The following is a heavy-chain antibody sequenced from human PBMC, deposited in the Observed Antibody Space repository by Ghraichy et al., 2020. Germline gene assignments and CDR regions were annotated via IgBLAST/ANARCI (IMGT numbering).Heavy chain of an antibody. CDR3: ARDLSRLLWFGELG. J-gene: IGHJ4*02. CDR1: GFTFSSYW. V-gene: IGHV3-7*01. Sequence: GGSLRLSCAASGFTFSSYWMSWVRQAPGKGLEWVANIKQDGSEKYYVDSVKGRFTISRDNAKNSLYLQMNSLRAEDTAVYYCARDLSRLLWFGELGRGQGTLVTVSS. CDR2: IKQDGSEK. D-gene: IGHD3-10*01.